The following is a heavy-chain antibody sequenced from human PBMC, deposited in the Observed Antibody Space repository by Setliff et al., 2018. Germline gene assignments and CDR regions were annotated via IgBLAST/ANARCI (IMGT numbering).Heavy chain of an antibody. CDR3: VRDRYGRNSDGSGVYNWFDS. J-gene: IGHJ5*01. CDR2: VYSTGST. D-gene: IGHD2-15*01. CDR1: GASISSGSHY. V-gene: IGHV4-61*09. Sequence: SETLSLTCNVSGASISSGSHYWSWIRQSAGEKPTWIGHVYSTGSTNYNPSFESRMSISVDKSNNQFSLKMTSVTAADTAMYYCVRDRYGRNSDGSGVYNWFDSWGQGILVTAPQ.